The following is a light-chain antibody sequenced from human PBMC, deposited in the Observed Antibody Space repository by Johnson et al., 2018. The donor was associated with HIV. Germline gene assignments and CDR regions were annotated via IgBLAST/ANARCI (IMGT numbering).Light chain of an antibody. V-gene: IGLV1-51*01. CDR1: SSNIGNNY. Sequence: QSVLTQPPSVSAAPGQKVTISCSGSSSNIGNNYVSWYQQLPGTAPKLLIYDNNKRPSGTPDRFSGSKSGTSATLGITGLQTGDEADFYCGTWDSSLSGVFGTGTTVTVL. CDR3: GTWDSSLSGV. J-gene: IGLJ1*01. CDR2: DNN.